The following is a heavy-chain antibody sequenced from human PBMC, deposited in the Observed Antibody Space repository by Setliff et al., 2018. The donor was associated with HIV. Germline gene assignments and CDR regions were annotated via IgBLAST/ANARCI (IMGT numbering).Heavy chain of an antibody. J-gene: IGHJ4*02. D-gene: IGHD3-22*01. CDR3: ARFRRSGYNYVEGTALAY. CDR2: ISSSGNTM. V-gene: IGHV3-11*01. CDR1: GFTFIDYA. Sequence: GSLRLSCATSGFTFIDYALNWIRQAPGKGLEWISYISSSGNTMYYADSVKGRFTISRDNAKNSLYLQVNSLRAEDTAVYYCARFRRSGYNYVEGTALAYWGQGTLVTVSS.